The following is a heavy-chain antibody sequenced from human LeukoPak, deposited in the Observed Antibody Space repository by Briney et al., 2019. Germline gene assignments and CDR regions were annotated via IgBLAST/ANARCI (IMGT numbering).Heavy chain of an antibody. CDR3: ARDSGYGDSY. V-gene: IGHV4-30-4*01. J-gene: IGHJ4*02. CDR1: GGSISSGDYY. Sequence: SETQSLTCNVSGGSISSGDYYWSWIRQPPGKGLEWIGYIYYSGSTYYNPSLKSRVTISIDTSKNQFSLKLISATAADTAVYYCARDSGYGDSYWGLGTLVTVSS. CDR2: IYYSGST. D-gene: IGHD4-17*01.